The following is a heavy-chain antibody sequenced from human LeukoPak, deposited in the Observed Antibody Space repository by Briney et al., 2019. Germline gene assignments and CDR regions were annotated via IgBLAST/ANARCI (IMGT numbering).Heavy chain of an antibody. V-gene: IGHV1-46*01. CDR2: INPSGGST. J-gene: IGHJ5*02. CDR3: ARDRCSSTSCYAAALLWFGESLWFDP. CDR1: GYTFTSYY. Sequence: ASVKVSCKASGYTFTSYYMHWVRQAPGQGLEWMGIINPSGGSTSYAQKFQGRVTITADGSTSTAYMELSSLRSEDTAVYYCARDRCSSTSCYAAALLWFGESLWFDPWGQGTLVTVSS. D-gene: IGHD2-2*01.